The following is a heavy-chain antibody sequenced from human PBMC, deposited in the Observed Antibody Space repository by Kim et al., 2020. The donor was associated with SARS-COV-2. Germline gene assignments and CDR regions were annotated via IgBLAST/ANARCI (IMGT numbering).Heavy chain of an antibody. CDR3: ARDAPVLRYFEA. CDR2: T. V-gene: IGHV4-30-2*04. D-gene: IGHD3-9*01. Sequence: TYYNPSLKSRISLSVNTSQNQFSLKLSSVTAADTAKYYCARDAPVLRYFEAWGQGTMVTVSS. J-gene: IGHJ3*01.